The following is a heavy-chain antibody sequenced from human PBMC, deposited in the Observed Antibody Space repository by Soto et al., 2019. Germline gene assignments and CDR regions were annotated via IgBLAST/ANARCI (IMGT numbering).Heavy chain of an antibody. D-gene: IGHD3-9*01. V-gene: IGHV4-59*01. CDR2: IYYSGST. CDR1: GGSISSYY. J-gene: IGHJ6*02. Sequence: PSETLSLTCTVSGGSISSYYWSWIRQPPGKGLEWIGYIYYSGSTNYNPSLKSRVTISVDTSKNQFSLKLSSVTAADTAVYYWARDRVGYDILTVYFYYGIDVWGQGTTVTVSS. CDR3: ARDRVGYDILTVYFYYGIDV.